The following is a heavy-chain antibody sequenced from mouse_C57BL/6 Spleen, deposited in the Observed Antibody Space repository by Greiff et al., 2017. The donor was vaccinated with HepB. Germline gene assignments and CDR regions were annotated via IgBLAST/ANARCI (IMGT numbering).Heavy chain of an antibody. V-gene: IGHV14-3*01. CDR1: GFNIKNTY. J-gene: IGHJ2*01. Sequence: VQLQQSVAELVRPGASVKLSCTASGFNIKNTYMHWVKQRPEQGLEWIGRIDPANGNTKYAPKFQGKATITADTSSNTAYLQLSSLTSEDTAIYYCDSGSSRNGCHFDYWGQGTTLTVSS. CDR2: IDPANGNT. D-gene: IGHD2-1*01. CDR3: DSGSSRNGCHFDY.